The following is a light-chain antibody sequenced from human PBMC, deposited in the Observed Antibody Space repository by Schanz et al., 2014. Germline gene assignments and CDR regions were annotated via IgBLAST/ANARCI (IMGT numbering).Light chain of an antibody. Sequence: EIVMTQSPATLSVSPGERVTLSCRASQSVSSNLAWYQQKPGQAPRLLISGAFTRATGIPARFSGSGSGTEFTLIISSLQSEDFAVYYCQQYNNWPRTFGQGTKVEIK. CDR1: QSVSSN. CDR2: GAF. V-gene: IGKV3-15*01. CDR3: QQYNNWPRT. J-gene: IGKJ1*01.